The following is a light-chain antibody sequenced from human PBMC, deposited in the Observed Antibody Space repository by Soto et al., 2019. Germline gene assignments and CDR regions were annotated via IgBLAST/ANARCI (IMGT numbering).Light chain of an antibody. CDR3: QSYDNILSVV. V-gene: IGLV1-40*01. CDR1: SSNIGAGYD. Sequence: QAVVTQPPSVSGAPGQRVTISCTGSSSNIGAGYDVHWYQQLPGTAPKLLIYGNSIRPSGVPDRFSGSKSGTSASLAITGLQAEDEADYYCQSYDNILSVVFGGGTQLTVL. CDR2: GNS. J-gene: IGLJ2*01.